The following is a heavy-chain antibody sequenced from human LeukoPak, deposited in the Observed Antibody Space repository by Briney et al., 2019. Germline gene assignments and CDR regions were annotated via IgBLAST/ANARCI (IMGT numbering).Heavy chain of an antibody. CDR2: ISYDGSNK. J-gene: IGHJ6*02. V-gene: IGHV3-30*03. CDR3: ASSYERQVSGMDV. CDR1: GFTFSSYG. D-gene: IGHD1-1*01. Sequence: GGSLRLSCAASGFTFSSYGMHWVRQAPGKGLEGVAVISYDGSNKYYADSVKGRFTISRDNSKNTLYLQMNSLRAEDTAVYYCASSYERQVSGMDVWGQGTTVTVSS.